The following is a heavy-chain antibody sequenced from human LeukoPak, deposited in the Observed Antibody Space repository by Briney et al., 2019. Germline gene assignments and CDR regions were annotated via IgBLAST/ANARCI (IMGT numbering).Heavy chain of an antibody. D-gene: IGHD2-2*01. V-gene: IGHV4-38-2*01. J-gene: IGHJ5*02. CDR1: GYSISSGYY. CDR2: IYHSGST. CDR3: ARVIGYCSSTSCYWFDP. Sequence: SETLTLTCAVSGYSISSGYYWGWLRPPPGKGLEWIGRIYHSGSTYYNPSLKSRVTISVDTSKNQFSLKLSSVTAADTAVYYCARVIGYCSSTSCYWFDPWGQGTLVTVSS.